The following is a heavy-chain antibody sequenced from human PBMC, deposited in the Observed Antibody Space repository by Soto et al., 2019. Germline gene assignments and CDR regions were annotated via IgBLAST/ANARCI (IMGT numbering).Heavy chain of an antibody. CDR3: ESLGTMVRGVISPRYRVFDP. J-gene: IGHJ5*02. Sequence: QVQLVQSGAEVKKPGSSVKVSCKASGGTFSSYAISWVRQAPGQGLEWMGGIIPIFGTANYAQKFQGRVTSTADESTSTAYMELSSLRSEDTAVYYCESLGTMVRGVISPRYRVFDPWGQGTLVTVSS. D-gene: IGHD3-10*01. V-gene: IGHV1-69*01. CDR2: IIPIFGTA. CDR1: GGTFSSYA.